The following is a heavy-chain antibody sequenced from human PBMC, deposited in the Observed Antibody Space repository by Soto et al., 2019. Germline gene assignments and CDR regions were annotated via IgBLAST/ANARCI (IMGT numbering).Heavy chain of an antibody. V-gene: IGHV1-18*01. Sequence: VQLVQSGAEVKQPGASVKVSCKASGYTFTNYDVPWVRQAPGQGLEWMGWINGDNGDTHYAQNVQGKAIMTTDKATRAAYTGVRRIKSADTDVYYWATHGTDLNAYAGVYNSYGMNVWGQGTIITVSS. CDR3: ATHGTDLNAYAGVYNSYGMNV. J-gene: IGHJ6*02. CDR1: GYTFTNYD. CDR2: INGDNGDT. D-gene: IGHD7-27*01.